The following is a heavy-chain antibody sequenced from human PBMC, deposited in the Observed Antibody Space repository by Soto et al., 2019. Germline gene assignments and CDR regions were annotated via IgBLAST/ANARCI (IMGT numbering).Heavy chain of an antibody. CDR1: GDSFTPYW. CDR3: TRREVYYAMDV. J-gene: IGHJ6*02. CDR2: IYPGDSDT. Sequence: GDSLTISSTCSGDSFTPYWIGWVRQMPGKGLEWMGIIYPGDSDTRYSPSFQGQVTISADKSIRTAYLQWSSLKASDTAMYYCTRREVYYAMDVWGQGTTVTVSS. V-gene: IGHV5-51*01. D-gene: IGHD1-26*01.